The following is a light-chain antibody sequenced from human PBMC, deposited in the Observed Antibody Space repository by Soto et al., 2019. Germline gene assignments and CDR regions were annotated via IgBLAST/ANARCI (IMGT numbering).Light chain of an antibody. V-gene: IGKV3-20*01. J-gene: IGKJ1*01. CDR2: GAS. CDR3: QQYGSSPRT. CDR1: QSVSSSY. Sequence: DIVLTQSPGTLSLSPGERATLSCRASQSVSSSYLAWYQQKPGQAPRLLIYGASSRATGIPDRFSGSGSETDFTLTISRLEPEDFAVYYCQQYGSSPRTFGQGTKVDIK.